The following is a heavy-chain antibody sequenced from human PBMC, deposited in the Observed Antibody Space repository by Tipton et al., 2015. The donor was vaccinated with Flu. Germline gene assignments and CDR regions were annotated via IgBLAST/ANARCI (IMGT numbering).Heavy chain of an antibody. CDR3: SRSTYYYGSGSSDY. D-gene: IGHD3-10*01. CDR2: IFHSGNT. V-gene: IGHV4-38-2*02. Sequence: LSLTCSVSGSSIRSSNYYWGWIRQPPGKGLEWIGNIFHSGNTYHNPSLKSRVTISLDTFQNQFSLKLISVTAADTAVYYCSRSTYYYGSGSSDYWGQGTLVAVSS. J-gene: IGHJ4*02. CDR1: GSSIRSSNYY.